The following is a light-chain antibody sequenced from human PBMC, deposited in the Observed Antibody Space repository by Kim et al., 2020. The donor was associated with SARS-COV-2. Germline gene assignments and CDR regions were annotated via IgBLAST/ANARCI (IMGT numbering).Light chain of an antibody. CDR3: QVWDSSSDNPV. V-gene: IGLV3-21*04. CDR1: NIGSKS. Sequence: PEKTARITGGGNNIGSKSVHWYQRNPGQAPGLVIYYDSDRPSGIPERFSGSNSGNTATLTISRVEAGNEADYYCQVWDSSSDNPVFGGGTQLTVL. J-gene: IGLJ3*02. CDR2: YDS.